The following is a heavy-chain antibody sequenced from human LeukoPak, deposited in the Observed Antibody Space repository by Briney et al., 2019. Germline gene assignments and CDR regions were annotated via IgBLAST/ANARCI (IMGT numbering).Heavy chain of an antibody. D-gene: IGHD6-13*01. CDR3: AKTRSSWYRDFDY. CDR1: GYTFTGYY. J-gene: IGHJ4*02. V-gene: IGHV1-2*02. CDR2: INPNSGGT. Sequence: GASVKVSCKASGYTFTGYYMHWVRQAPGQGLEWMGWINPNSGGTYYAQKFQGRFTISRDNSKNTLYLQMNSLRAEDTAVYYCAKTRSSWYRDFDYWGQGTLVTVSS.